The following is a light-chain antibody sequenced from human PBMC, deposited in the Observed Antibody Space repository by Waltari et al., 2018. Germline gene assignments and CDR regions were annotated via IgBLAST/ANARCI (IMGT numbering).Light chain of an antibody. CDR3: QKYVSLPAT. Sequence: EIVLTQSPGTLSLSPGERATLSCRASQSVGKYLAGYQQKPGQAPRLLIYDASTRATGIPDRFSGSGSGTDFSLTISRLEPEDFAVYYCQKYVSLPATFGQGTNVEIK. J-gene: IGKJ1*01. V-gene: IGKV3-20*01. CDR1: QSVGKY. CDR2: DAS.